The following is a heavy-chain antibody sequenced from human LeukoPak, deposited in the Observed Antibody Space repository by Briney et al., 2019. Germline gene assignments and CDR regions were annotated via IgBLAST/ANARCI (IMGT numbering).Heavy chain of an antibody. V-gene: IGHV3-74*01. CDR1: GFTFSSYW. D-gene: IGHD1-7*01. CDR2: INSDGSRT. J-gene: IGHJ4*02. CDR3: ARDSEDITGTIPPY. Sequence: PGGSLRLSCAASGFTFSSYWMHWVRQAPGKGLVWVSRINSDGSRTTYADSVKGRFTISRDNAKNTLYLQMNSLRAEDTAVYYCARDSEDITGTIPPYWGQGTLVTVSS.